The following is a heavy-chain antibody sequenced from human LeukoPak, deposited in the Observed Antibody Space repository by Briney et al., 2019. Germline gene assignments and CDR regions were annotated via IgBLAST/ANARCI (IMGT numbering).Heavy chain of an antibody. D-gene: IGHD5-24*01. J-gene: IGHJ4*02. V-gene: IGHV3-48*01. CDR2: VGIDSGNT. CDR1: GFRFSDYS. Sequence: GGSLRLSCAASGFRFSDYSMNWVRQAPGKGLEWISYVGIDSGNTNYADSVKGRFTVSGDKAKNSLYLQMNSLRVEDTAVYYCARDYKYAFDNWGQGTLVTVSS. CDR3: ARDYKYAFDN.